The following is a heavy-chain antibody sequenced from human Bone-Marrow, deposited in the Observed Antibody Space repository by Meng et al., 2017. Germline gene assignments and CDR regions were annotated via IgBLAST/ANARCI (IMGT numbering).Heavy chain of an antibody. CDR2: IVVGSGNT. Sequence: SVKVSCKASGYTFTSYGISWVRQARGQRLEWIGWIVVGSGNTNYAQKFQERVTITRDMSTSTAYMELSSLRSEDTAVYYCAAWAVTMPYYYYGMDVWGQGTTVTVSS. CDR1: GYTFTSYG. CDR3: AAWAVTMPYYYYGMDV. V-gene: IGHV1-58*02. D-gene: IGHD4-17*01. J-gene: IGHJ6*02.